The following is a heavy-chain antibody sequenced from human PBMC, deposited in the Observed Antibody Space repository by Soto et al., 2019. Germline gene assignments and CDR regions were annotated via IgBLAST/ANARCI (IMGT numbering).Heavy chain of an antibody. CDR3: TTDSRTTLPEIRFDY. V-gene: IGHV3-15*07. J-gene: IGHJ4*01. CDR1: GFPFINAW. CDR2: VKSKAVGGSG. D-gene: IGHD1-26*01. Sequence: GGSLRLSCAASGFPFINAWINCVRQVPGKGLEWVGRVKSKAVGGSGDYAAPVKGRFVVSRDDSKDIVYLQMNSLKIEDTGVYYCTTDSRTTLPEIRFDYWGHGTQVTVSS.